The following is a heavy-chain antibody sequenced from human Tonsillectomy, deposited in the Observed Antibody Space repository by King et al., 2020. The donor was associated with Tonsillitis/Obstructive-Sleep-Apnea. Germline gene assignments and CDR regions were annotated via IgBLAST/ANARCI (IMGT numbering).Heavy chain of an antibody. CDR3: ARLATMAFDI. Sequence: QLVQSGAEVRKPGESLKISCKGSGYSFTTYWIAWVRQMPGKGLEWMGIVYPGDSDTRSSPSFQGQVTISAAKSISTAYLQWSRLKTSDTAVYYCARLATMAFDIWGQGTMVTVSS. CDR1: GYSFTTYW. D-gene: IGHD5-24*01. CDR2: VYPGDSDT. J-gene: IGHJ3*02. V-gene: IGHV5-51*01.